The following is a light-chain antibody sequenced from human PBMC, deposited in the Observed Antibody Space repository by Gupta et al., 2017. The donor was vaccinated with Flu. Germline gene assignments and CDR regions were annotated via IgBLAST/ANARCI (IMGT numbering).Light chain of an antibody. CDR2: EVS. CDR1: NSDIGTYDY. J-gene: IGLJ1*01. V-gene: IGLV2-14*01. Sequence: QSALTQPASVSGSPGQSITISCTGTNSDIGTYDYVSWYQQHPGKAPKLLIFEVSSRPSGVPNRFAASKSGNTAFPTISGLQPEDEADYYCSSYKSGHTVVFGPVTKVTVL. CDR3: SSYKSGHTVV.